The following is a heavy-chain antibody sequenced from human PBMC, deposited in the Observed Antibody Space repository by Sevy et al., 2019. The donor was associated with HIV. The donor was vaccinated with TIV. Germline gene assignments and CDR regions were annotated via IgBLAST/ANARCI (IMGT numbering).Heavy chain of an antibody. J-gene: IGHJ4*02. CDR3: ARTPRGYSGYDLPDY. V-gene: IGHV5-51*01. CDR2: IYPGDSDT. CDR1: GYSFTSYW. D-gene: IGHD5-12*01. Sequence: GESLKISCKGSGYSFTSYWIGWVRQMPGKGLEWMGIIYPGDSDTRYSPSFQGRVTISADKSISTAYLQWSSLKASDTAMYYCARTPRGYSGYDLPDYWGQGTLVTVSS.